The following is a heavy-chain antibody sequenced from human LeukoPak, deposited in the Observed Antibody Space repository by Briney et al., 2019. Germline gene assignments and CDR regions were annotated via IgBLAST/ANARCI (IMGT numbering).Heavy chain of an antibody. CDR3: AREGDYYDSSGFFDY. Sequence: SQTLSLTCTVSGGSISTGSYYWNWIRQPAGRGLEWIGRIYTSGSTNYNPSLKSRVTISMDTSKNQFSLRLSSVTAADTAVYYCAREGDYYDSSGFFDYWGQGTLVTVSS. V-gene: IGHV4-61*02. CDR1: GGSISTGSYY. J-gene: IGHJ4*02. CDR2: IYTSGST. D-gene: IGHD3-22*01.